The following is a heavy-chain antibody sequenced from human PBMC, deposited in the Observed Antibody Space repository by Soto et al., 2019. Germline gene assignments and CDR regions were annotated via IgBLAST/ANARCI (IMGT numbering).Heavy chain of an antibody. CDR3: AKEGFSSGWTRGFDP. CDR2: ISGSGGSI. CDR1: GFTFSSYA. J-gene: IGHJ5*02. V-gene: IGHV3-23*01. Sequence: GGSLRLSCAASGFTFSSYAMSWVRQAPGKGLEWVSAISGSGGSIYYADSVKGRFTISRDNSKNTLYLQMNSLRAEDTAVYYCAKEGFSSGWTRGFDPWGQGTLVTVSS. D-gene: IGHD6-19*01.